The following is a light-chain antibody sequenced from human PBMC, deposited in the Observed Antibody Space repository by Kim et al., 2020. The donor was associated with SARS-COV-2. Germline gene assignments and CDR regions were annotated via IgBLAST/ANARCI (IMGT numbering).Light chain of an antibody. Sequence: RATNSCSASTSNDGSSTENWYQQHPGPAPNLLIYSNNQRPSGVPDRFSGSESGTSASVAISGLQSEDEADYYCAAWDDSLNGHVVFGGGTQLTVL. J-gene: IGLJ2*01. CDR3: AAWDDSLNGHVV. V-gene: IGLV1-44*01. CDR1: TSNDGSST. CDR2: SNN.